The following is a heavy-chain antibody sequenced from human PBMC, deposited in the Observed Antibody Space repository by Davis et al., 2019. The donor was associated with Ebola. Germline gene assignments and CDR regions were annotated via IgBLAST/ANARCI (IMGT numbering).Heavy chain of an antibody. CDR3: ARAPWVGHSSSDY. V-gene: IGHV3-43*01. J-gene: IGHJ4*02. D-gene: IGHD6-6*01. CDR2: ISWDGGST. CDR1: GFTFDDYT. Sequence: GGSLRLSCAASGFTFDDYTMHWVRQAPGKGLEWVSLISWDGGSTYYADSVKGRFTISRDNSKNSLYLQMNSLRAEDTAVYYCARAPWVGHSSSDYWGQGTLVTVSS.